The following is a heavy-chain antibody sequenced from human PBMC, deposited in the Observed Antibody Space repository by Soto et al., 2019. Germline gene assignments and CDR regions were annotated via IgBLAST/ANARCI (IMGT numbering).Heavy chain of an antibody. Sequence: SVKVSCKASGLTFTSSSVQWVLQARGQRLEWIGWIVVGSGNTNYAQKFQERVTITRDMSTSTAYMELSSLRSEDTAVYYCAALPVVRGVPDYWGQGTLVTVSS. CDR3: AALPVVRGVPDY. CDR2: IVVGSGNT. J-gene: IGHJ4*02. V-gene: IGHV1-58*01. CDR1: GLTFTSSS. D-gene: IGHD3-10*01.